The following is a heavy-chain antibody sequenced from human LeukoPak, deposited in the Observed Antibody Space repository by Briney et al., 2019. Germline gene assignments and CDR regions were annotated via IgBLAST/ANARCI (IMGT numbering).Heavy chain of an antibody. Sequence: GGSLRLSCAASGFTFSTYGIHWVRQAPGKGLEWVAFIRYDGSNKYYADSVKGRFTISKDNSKNTLFLQMNSLRPEDTAVYYCARDHVVPYYYDSSKEFWFDPWGQGALVTVSS. V-gene: IGHV3-30*02. CDR1: GFTFSTYG. D-gene: IGHD3-22*01. CDR3: ARDHVVPYYYDSSKEFWFDP. J-gene: IGHJ5*02. CDR2: IRYDGSNK.